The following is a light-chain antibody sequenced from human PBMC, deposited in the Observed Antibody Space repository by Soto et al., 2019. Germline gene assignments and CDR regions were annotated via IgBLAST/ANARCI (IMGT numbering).Light chain of an antibody. J-gene: IGLJ2*01. CDR3: CSYAGSYTFVV. CDR2: DVS. Sequence: QSALTQPRSVSGSPGQSVTISCTGTSSDVGGYNYVSWYQQHPGKAPKLMIYDVSKRPSGVSHRFSGSKSGNTASLTISGLQAEDEADYYCCSYAGSYTFVVFGGGTKLTVL. V-gene: IGLV2-11*01. CDR1: SSDVGGYNY.